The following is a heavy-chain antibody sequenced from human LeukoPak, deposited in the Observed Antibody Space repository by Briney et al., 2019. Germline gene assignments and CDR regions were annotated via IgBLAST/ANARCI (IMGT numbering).Heavy chain of an antibody. CDR2: IYYSGST. D-gene: IGHD3-22*01. V-gene: IGHV4-30-4*08. CDR3: ARLYYYDSSGLDY. J-gene: IGHJ4*02. CDR1: GGSISSADYY. Sequence: SETLSLTCTVSGGSISSADYYWSWIRQPPGKGLEWIGYIYYSGSTYYNPSLKSRVTISVDTSKNQFSLKLSSVTAADTAVYYCARLYYYDSSGLDYWGQGTLVTVSS.